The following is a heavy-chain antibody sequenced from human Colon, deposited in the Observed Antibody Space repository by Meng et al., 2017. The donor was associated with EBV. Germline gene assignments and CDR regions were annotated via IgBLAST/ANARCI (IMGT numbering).Heavy chain of an antibody. CDR2: VYPGDSDT. D-gene: IGHD4-17*01. Sequence: GAEVKKPGEYLKISCKGSGYNFTIYWIGWVRQMPGKGLDWMGIVYPGDSDTRYSPSFQGQVTFSADKSISTAYLQWSSLKASDTAMYYCARVSRYGDYADYWGQGTLVTVSS. V-gene: IGHV5-51*03. CDR3: ARVSRYGDYADY. J-gene: IGHJ4*02. CDR1: GYNFTIYW.